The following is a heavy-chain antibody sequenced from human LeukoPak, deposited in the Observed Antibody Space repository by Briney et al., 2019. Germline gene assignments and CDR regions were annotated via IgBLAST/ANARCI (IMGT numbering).Heavy chain of an antibody. D-gene: IGHD3-3*01. Sequence: ASVKVSCKASGGTFSSYAISWVRQAPGQGLEWMGGIIPIFGTANYAQKFQGRVTITADKSTSTAYMELSSLRSEDTAVYYCARYARTDYDFWSAYSAYWGQGTLVTVSS. V-gene: IGHV1-69*06. CDR2: IIPIFGTA. CDR1: GGTFSSYA. J-gene: IGHJ4*02. CDR3: ARYARTDYDFWSAYSAY.